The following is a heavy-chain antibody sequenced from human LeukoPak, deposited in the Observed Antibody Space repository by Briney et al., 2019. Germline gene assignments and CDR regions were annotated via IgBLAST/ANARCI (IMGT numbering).Heavy chain of an antibody. CDR1: GGSISSYY. Sequence: SETLSLTCTVSGGSISSYYWSWIRQPPGKGLEWIGYIYYSGSTNYNPSLKSRVTISVDTSKNQFSLKLSSVTAADTAVYYCARVCSFFGTMVRYYMDVWGKGTTVTVSS. V-gene: IGHV4-59*01. CDR3: ARVCSFFGTMVRYYMDV. CDR2: IYYSGST. D-gene: IGHD3-10*01. J-gene: IGHJ6*03.